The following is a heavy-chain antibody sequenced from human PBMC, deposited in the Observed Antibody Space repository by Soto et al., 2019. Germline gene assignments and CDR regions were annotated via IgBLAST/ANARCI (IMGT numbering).Heavy chain of an antibody. D-gene: IGHD3-10*01. V-gene: IGHV1-69*01. Sequence: QVQLVQSGAEVKKPGSSVKVSCKASGGTFSSYAISWVRQAPGQGLEWMGGIIAIFGTANYAQKFQGTVTITADESTSTAYMELSSLRSEDTAVYYCARGYGSGSYYYYGMDVWGQGTTVTVSS. J-gene: IGHJ6*02. CDR2: IIAIFGTA. CDR1: GGTFSSYA. CDR3: ARGYGSGSYYYYGMDV.